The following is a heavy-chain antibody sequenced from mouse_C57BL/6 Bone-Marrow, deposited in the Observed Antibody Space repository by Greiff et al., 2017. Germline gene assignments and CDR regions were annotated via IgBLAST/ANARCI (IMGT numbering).Heavy chain of an antibody. J-gene: IGHJ1*03. Sequence: QVQLQQPGAELVRPGSSVKLSCKASGYTFTSYWMHWVKQRPIQGLEWIGNIDPSDSETHYNQKFKDKATLTVDKSSSTAYMQLSSLTSEDSAVYYCARRGFLWYFDVWGTGTTLTVSS. V-gene: IGHV1-52*01. CDR3: ARRGFLWYFDV. CDR1: GYTFTSYW. CDR2: IDPSDSET.